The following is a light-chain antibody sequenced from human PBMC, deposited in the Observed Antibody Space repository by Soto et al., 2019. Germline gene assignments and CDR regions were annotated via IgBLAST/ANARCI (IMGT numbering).Light chain of an antibody. CDR3: QQYNHWPS. CDR1: ESVSSIY. CDR2: GAS. V-gene: IGKV3-20*01. Sequence: EMVFRQSTGTMSLSTGDRATLSCRASESVSSIYVAWYQQKPGQAPTLLIYGASTRATGIPDRFSGSGSGTDFTLTIDRLEPEDFAVYYCQQYNHWPSFGQGTRLEIK. J-gene: IGKJ5*01.